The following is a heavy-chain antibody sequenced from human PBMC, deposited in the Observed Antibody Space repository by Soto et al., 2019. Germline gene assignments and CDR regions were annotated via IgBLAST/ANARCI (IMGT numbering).Heavy chain of an antibody. CDR2: VSGNGENT. V-gene: IGHV3-23*01. CDR1: GFNFTYNS. J-gene: IGHJ4*02. Sequence: GGSLRLSCTACGFNFTYNSISWVRQAPWKGLQWVSTVSGNGENTYYAESVRGRFTISRDTSKNTLYLQMNSLRVEDTAVYYCARIPGRTEPRPAYFGQGTPVTFSS. CDR3: ARIPGRTEPRPAY. D-gene: IGHD6-6*01.